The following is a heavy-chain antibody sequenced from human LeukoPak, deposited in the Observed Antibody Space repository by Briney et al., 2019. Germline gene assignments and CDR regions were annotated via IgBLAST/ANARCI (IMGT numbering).Heavy chain of an antibody. J-gene: IGHJ4*02. CDR1: GFTFSSYA. Sequence: GGSLRLSCAASGFTFSSYAMSWVRQAPGKGLEWVSAISGSGGSTYYADSVKGRFTISRDNSKNTLYLQMNSQRAEDTAVYYCAKESKYITIFGVANYFDYWGQGTLVTVSS. CDR3: AKESKYITIFGVANYFDY. D-gene: IGHD3-3*01. CDR2: ISGSGGST. V-gene: IGHV3-23*01.